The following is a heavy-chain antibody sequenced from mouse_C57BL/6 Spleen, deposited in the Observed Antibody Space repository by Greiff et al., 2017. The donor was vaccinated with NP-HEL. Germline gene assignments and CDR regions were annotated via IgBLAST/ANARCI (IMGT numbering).Heavy chain of an antibody. CDR2: IHPNSGST. V-gene: IGHV1-64*01. J-gene: IGHJ2*01. Sequence: QVQLQQPGAELVKPGASVKLSCKASGYTFTCYWMHWVKQRPGQGLEWIGMIHPNSGSTNYNEKFKSKATLTVDKSSSTAYMQLSSLTSEDSAVYYCATLYGSRSGLDYWGQGTTLTVSS. CDR1: GYTFTCYW. D-gene: IGHD1-1*01. CDR3: ATLYGSRSGLDY.